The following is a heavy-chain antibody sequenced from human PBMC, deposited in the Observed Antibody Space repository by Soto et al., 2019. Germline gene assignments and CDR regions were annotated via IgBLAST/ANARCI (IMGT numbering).Heavy chain of an antibody. J-gene: IGHJ4*02. V-gene: IGHV3-33*01. Sequence: QVQLVESGGGVVQPGRSLRLSCAASGFTFSSYGMHWVRQAPGKGLEWVALIWYDGSDIYYADSVKGRFTISRDNSKNTVYLQMNSLRAEDTAVYYCARAMRCSGGSCYFDYWGQGTLVTVSS. CDR3: ARAMRCSGGSCYFDY. CDR1: GFTFSSYG. CDR2: IWYDGSDI. D-gene: IGHD2-15*01.